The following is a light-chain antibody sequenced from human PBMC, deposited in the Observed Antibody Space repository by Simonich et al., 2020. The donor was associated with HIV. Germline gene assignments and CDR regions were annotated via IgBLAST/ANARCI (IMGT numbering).Light chain of an antibody. Sequence: DVVMTQSPLSLPVTLGQPASISCRSSKSLVHSDGNTYLNWFQQRPGQSPRRLIYKVSNRAYGVPDRFSGSGSGTDFTLKSSRVEAEDVGVYYCMQGTHWPPFTFGPGTKVEIK. CDR3: MQGTHWPPFT. V-gene: IGKV2-30*02. CDR1: KSLVHSDGNTY. CDR2: KVS. J-gene: IGKJ3*01.